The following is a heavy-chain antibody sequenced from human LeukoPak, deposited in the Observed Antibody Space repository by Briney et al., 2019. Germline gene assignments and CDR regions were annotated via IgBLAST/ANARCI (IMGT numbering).Heavy chain of an antibody. Sequence: ASVKVSCKASGYTFTSYDINWVRQTTGQGLEWMGWMNPNSGNTGYAQKFQGRVTVTRNTSISTAYMELSSLRSEETAVYYCARVRSSGWYNYPFDYWGQGTLVTVSS. J-gene: IGHJ4*02. CDR1: GYTFTSYD. CDR2: MNPNSGNT. D-gene: IGHD6-19*01. CDR3: ARVRSSGWYNYPFDY. V-gene: IGHV1-8*01.